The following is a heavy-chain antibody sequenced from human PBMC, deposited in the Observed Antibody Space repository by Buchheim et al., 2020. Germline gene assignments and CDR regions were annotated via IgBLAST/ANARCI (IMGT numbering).Heavy chain of an antibody. J-gene: IGHJ5*02. Sequence: QVQLVESGGGVVQPGRSLRLSCAASGFTFSSYGMHWVRQAPGKGLEWVAVISYDGSNKYYADSVKGRFTISRDNSKNTLYLQMNSLRAEDTAVYYCARDPYYYDSSGYLGWFDPWGQGTL. V-gene: IGHV3-30*19. D-gene: IGHD3-22*01. CDR2: ISYDGSNK. CDR1: GFTFSSYG. CDR3: ARDPYYYDSSGYLGWFDP.